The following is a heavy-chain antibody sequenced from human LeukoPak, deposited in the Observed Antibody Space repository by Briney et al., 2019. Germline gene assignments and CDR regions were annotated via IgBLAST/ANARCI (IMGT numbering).Heavy chain of an antibody. Sequence: GGSLRLSCAASGFTFRRYNMNWVRQAPGKGLEWVSSISSTGTYIYYRDSLKGRFTISRDNAKNSLYLQMNSLRAEDTAVYYCASDQYTCSGGTCFANGLDSWGQGTLVTVSS. J-gene: IGHJ5*01. D-gene: IGHD2-15*01. CDR1: GFTFRRYN. CDR3: ASDQYTCSGGTCFANGLDS. CDR2: ISSTGTYI. V-gene: IGHV3-21*01.